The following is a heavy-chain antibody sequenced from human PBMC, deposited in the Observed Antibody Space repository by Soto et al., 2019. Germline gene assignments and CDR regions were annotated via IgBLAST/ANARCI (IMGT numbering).Heavy chain of an antibody. V-gene: IGHV1-18*01. J-gene: IGHJ6*02. CDR3: ARASLYYSGGSCYLGFWRNYYYGMDV. CDR2: ISAYNGNT. D-gene: IGHD2-15*01. Sequence: GASVKVSCKASGYTFTSYGISWVRQAPGQGLEWMGWISAYNGNTNYAQKLQGRVTMTTDTSTSTAYMELRSLRSDDTAVYYCARASLYYSGGSCYLGFWRNYYYGMDVWGQGTTVTVSS. CDR1: GYTFTSYG.